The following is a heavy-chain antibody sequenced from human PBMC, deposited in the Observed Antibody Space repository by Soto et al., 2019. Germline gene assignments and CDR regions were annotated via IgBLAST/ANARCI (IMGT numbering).Heavy chain of an antibody. CDR2: IYPGGSDT. J-gene: IGHJ6*02. V-gene: IGHV5-51*01. CDR3: ARPGRMGQQLPRV. D-gene: IGHD6-13*01. Sequence: GESLKISCKGSGYSFTSYWIGWVGQMPGKGLEWMGIIYPGGSDTRYSPSFQGQVTISADKSISTAYLQWSSLKASDTAMYYCARPGRMGQQLPRVWGQGTTVTVSS. CDR1: GYSFTSYW.